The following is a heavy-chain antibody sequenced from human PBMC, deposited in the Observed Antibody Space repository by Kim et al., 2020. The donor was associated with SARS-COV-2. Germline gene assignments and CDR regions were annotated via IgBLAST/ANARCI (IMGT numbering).Heavy chain of an antibody. J-gene: IGHJ4*02. CDR1: GYSFTSYW. D-gene: IGHD3-9*01. Sequence: GESLKISCKGSGYSFTSYWISWVRQMPGKGLEWMGRIDPSDSYTNYSPSFQGHVTISADKSISTAYLQWSSLKASDTAMYYCARLRRDILTGQAGYFDYWGQGTLVTVSS. CDR2: IDPSDSYT. V-gene: IGHV5-10-1*01. CDR3: ARLRRDILTGQAGYFDY.